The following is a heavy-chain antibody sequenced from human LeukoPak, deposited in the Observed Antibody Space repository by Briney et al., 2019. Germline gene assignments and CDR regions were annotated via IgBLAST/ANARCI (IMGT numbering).Heavy chain of an antibody. V-gene: IGHV3-30*02. J-gene: IGHJ6*03. D-gene: IGHD3-3*01. Sequence: GGSLRLSCAASGFTFSSYGMHWVRQAPGKGLVWVAFIRYDGSNKYYADSVKGRFTISRDNSKNTLYLQMNSLRAEDTAVYYCAKDSSDFWSGYYVNYYYYMDVWGKGTTVTVSS. CDR2: IRYDGSNK. CDR1: GFTFSSYG. CDR3: AKDSSDFWSGYYVNYYYYMDV.